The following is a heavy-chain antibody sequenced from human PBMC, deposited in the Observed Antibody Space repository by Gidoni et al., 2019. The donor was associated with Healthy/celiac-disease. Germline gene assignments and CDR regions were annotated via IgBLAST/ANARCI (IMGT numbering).Heavy chain of an antibody. J-gene: IGHJ4*02. CDR1: GFPFSSYG. CDR3: AKVIDYDFWSGYDY. Sequence: QVQLVESGGGVVQPGRSLRLSCAASGFPFSSYGMHWVRQAPGKGLEWVAVISYDGSNKYYADSVKGRFTISRDNSKNTLYLQMNSLRAEDTAVYYCAKVIDYDFWSGYDYWGQGTLVTVSS. D-gene: IGHD3-3*01. CDR2: ISYDGSNK. V-gene: IGHV3-30*18.